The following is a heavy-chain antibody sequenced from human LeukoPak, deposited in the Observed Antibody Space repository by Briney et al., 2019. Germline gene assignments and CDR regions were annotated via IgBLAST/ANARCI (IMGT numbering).Heavy chain of an antibody. CDR3: ARGNSATYRGPYYYGMDV. CDR1: GYTFTGFY. V-gene: IGHV1-2*02. J-gene: IGHJ6*02. CDR2: INPNTGAT. Sequence: ASVKVSCKASGYTFTGFYIHWVRQAPGQGLEWMGWINPNTGATNYAPQFQGRVTMTRDTSTSTAYMEVSRLTSDDTAVYYCARGNSATYRGPYYYGMDVWGQGTTVTVSS. D-gene: IGHD3-10*01.